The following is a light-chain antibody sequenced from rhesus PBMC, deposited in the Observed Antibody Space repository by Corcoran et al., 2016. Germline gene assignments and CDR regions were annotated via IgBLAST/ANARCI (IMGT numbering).Light chain of an antibody. CDR3: QQGYNTPWK. CDR2: AAS. Sequence: DIQMTQSPSSLSASVGDKVTITCRASQGISSWLAWYQQKPGKAPKLLMYAASSLQSGVPSRFSGSGSGTDYTLTISSLKPEDFATYYCQQGYNTPWKFGQGTKVEIK. CDR1: QGISSW. V-gene: IGKV1-18*01. J-gene: IGKJ1*01.